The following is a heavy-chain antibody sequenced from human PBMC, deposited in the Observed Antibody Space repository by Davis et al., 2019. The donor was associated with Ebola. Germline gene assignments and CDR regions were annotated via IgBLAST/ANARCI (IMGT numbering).Heavy chain of an antibody. V-gene: IGHV1-3*01. CDR3: SRGGAARPD. D-gene: IGHD6-6*01. CDR2: ITAGNGDT. CDR1: GYTFTNYA. Sequence: AASVKVSCKASGYTFTNYAIHWVRQAPGQRLEWMGWITAGNGDTKYSQKFQGRVTITSDTSASTAYMELSSLRSEDTAVYYCSRGGAARPDWGQGTPVTVSS. J-gene: IGHJ4*02.